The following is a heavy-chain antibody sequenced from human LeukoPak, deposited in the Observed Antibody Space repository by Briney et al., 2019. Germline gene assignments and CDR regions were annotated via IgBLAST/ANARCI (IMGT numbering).Heavy chain of an antibody. CDR2: IYYSGST. CDR3: ARDSRVPNGYNHYFDY. J-gene: IGHJ4*02. D-gene: IGHD5-24*01. CDR1: GGSISSYY. Sequence: PSETLSLTCAVSGGSISSYYWSWIRQPPGKGLEWIGYIYYSGSTNYNPSLKSRVTISVDTSKNQFSLKLSSVTAADTAVYYCARDSRVPNGYNHYFDYWGQGTPVTVSS. V-gene: IGHV4-59*01.